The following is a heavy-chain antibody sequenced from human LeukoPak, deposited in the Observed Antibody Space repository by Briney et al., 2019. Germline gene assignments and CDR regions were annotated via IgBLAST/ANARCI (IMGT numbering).Heavy chain of an antibody. J-gene: IGHJ4*02. CDR1: GYSISSGYY. CDR2: IYHSGST. Sequence: SETLSLTCTVSGYSISSGYYWGWIRQPPGKGLEWLGSIYHSGSTYYNPSLKSRVTISVDTSKNQFSLKLSSVTAADTAVYYCARDLSGYDYWGQGTLVTVSS. CDR3: ARDLSGYDY. V-gene: IGHV4-38-2*02. D-gene: IGHD3-22*01.